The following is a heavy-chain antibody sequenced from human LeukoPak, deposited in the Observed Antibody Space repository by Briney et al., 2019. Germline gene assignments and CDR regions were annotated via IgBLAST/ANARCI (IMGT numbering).Heavy chain of an antibody. CDR1: GGSFRTYP. J-gene: IGHJ5*02. D-gene: IGHD3-10*01. V-gene: IGHV1-69*05. CDR2: LTQFFRRT. CDR3: ATSGSGRSWDWFAP. Sequence: GASVKVSCKISGGSFRTYPISWVRQAPGQGLEWMGRLTQFFRRTNYTQNFQGRLTISTDESSTTAYMELSSLRPDDTAVYYCATSGSGRSWDWFAPWGQGTLVIVSS.